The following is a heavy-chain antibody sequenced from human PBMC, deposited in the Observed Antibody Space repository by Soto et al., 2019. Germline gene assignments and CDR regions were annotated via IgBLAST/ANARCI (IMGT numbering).Heavy chain of an antibody. J-gene: IGHJ4*02. CDR3: ARGRSASSDFDS. CDR2: VYSGGTT. D-gene: IGHD3-10*01. Sequence: EVQLVESGGGLVQPGGSLRLSCAASGFTVSNYYMNWVRQAPGEGLEWVSVVYSGGTTYYADSVRGRFTISRDNSKSTLFLQMNSLRAEDTAVYYCARGRSASSDFDSWGQGTRVTVSS. CDR1: GFTVSNYY. V-gene: IGHV3-66*01.